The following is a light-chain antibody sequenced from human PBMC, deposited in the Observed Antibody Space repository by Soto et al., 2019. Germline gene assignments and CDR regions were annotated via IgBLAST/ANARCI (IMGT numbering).Light chain of an antibody. Sequence: DVVMTQSPLSLPVTLGQPASISCRSSQSLVSSDGNTYLNWFQQRPGQSPRRLIYKVSNRDSGVPDRFSGSGSGTDFTLKISRVEAEDVGVYYCMQGTHWPPYSFGPGTKLEIK. J-gene: IGKJ2*01. CDR3: MQGTHWPPYS. CDR1: QSLVSSDGNTY. V-gene: IGKV2-30*01. CDR2: KVS.